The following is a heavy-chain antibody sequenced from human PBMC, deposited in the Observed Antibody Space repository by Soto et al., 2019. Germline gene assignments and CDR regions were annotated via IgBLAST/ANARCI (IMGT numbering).Heavy chain of an antibody. CDR3: ARVLNSGYDLKGAFDI. V-gene: IGHV4-34*01. D-gene: IGHD5-12*01. Sequence: SETLSLTCAVYGGSFSGYYWSWIRQPPGKGLEWIGEINHSGSTNYNPSLKSRVTISVDTSKNQFSLKLSSVTAADTAVYYCARVLNSGYDLKGAFDIWGQGTMVTVSS. CDR1: GGSFSGYY. CDR2: INHSGST. J-gene: IGHJ3*02.